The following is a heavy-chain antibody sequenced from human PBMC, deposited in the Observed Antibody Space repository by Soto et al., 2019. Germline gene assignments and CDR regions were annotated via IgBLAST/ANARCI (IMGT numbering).Heavy chain of an antibody. Sequence: GGSLRLSCAASGFTVSNYAMSWVRQARGKGLEWVSALPERGSSPYYADSVKGRFTISRDNSKNSLYLQMNSLRAEDTAVYYCAKMTSGSYGRNYGMDVWGQGTTVTVSS. V-gene: IGHV3-23*01. D-gene: IGHD5-18*01. J-gene: IGHJ6*02. CDR3: AKMTSGSYGRNYGMDV. CDR1: GFTVSNYA. CDR2: LPERGSSP.